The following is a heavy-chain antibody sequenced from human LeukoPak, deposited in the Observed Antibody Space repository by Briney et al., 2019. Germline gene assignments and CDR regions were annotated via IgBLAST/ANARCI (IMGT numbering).Heavy chain of an antibody. V-gene: IGHV3-53*04. Sequence: PGGSLRLSCAASGFTVSSNYMSWVRQAPGKGLEWVSVIYSGGSTYYADSVKGRFTISRHNSKNTLYLQMNSLRAEDTAVYHCARDGPNYDIDYWGQGTLVTVSS. CDR1: GFTVSSNY. CDR2: IYSGGST. J-gene: IGHJ4*02. D-gene: IGHD3-3*01. CDR3: ARDGPNYDIDY.